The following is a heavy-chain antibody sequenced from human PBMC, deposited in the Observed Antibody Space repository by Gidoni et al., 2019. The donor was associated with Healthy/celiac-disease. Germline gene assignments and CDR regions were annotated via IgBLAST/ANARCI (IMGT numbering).Heavy chain of an antibody. J-gene: IGHJ3*02. CDR2: IYWDDDK. V-gene: IGHV2-5*02. CDR1: GFSLSTSGVG. CDR3: AHRLSAYDFWSGYFTIHDAFDI. D-gene: IGHD3-3*01. Sequence: QITLKESGPTLVTPTQPLTLTCTFSGFSLSTSGVGVGWIRQPPGKALEWLALIYWDDDKRYSPSLKSRLTITKDTSKNQVVLTMTNMDPVDTATYYCAHRLSAYDFWSGYFTIHDAFDIWGQGTMVTVSS.